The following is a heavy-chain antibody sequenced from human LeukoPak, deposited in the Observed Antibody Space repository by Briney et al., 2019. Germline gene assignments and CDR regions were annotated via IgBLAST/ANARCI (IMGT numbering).Heavy chain of an antibody. Sequence: SETLSLTCTVSGGSLSSYYWRWVRQPPGKGLEGVGYIYYSGSTNYNPSLKSRVTISVDTSKNQFSLKLSSVTAADTAVYYCARVAPYGSGIRTYYFDYWGQGTLVTVSS. V-gene: IGHV4-59*01. CDR2: IYYSGST. CDR3: ARVAPYGSGIRTYYFDY. J-gene: IGHJ4*02. D-gene: IGHD3-10*01. CDR1: GGSLSSYY.